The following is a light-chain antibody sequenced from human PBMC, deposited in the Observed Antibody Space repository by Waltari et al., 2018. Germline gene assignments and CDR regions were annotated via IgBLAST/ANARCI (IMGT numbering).Light chain of an antibody. CDR2: AAS. J-gene: IGKJ1*01. CDR1: QRISSY. Sequence: DIQMTQSPSSLPASVGDSVTITCRASQRISSYLNWYQQKPGQAPKLLIYAASSLQIGVPSRFSGSGFGTDFTLTINSLQPEDFAVYYCQQTYSNFRTFGQGTKVDVK. V-gene: IGKV1-39*01. CDR3: QQTYSNFRT.